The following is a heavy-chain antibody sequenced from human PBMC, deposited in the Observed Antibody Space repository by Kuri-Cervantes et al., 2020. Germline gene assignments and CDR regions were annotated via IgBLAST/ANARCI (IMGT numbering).Heavy chain of an antibody. CDR1: GFTFSTYA. CDR3: ARGTLYCTNGVCYPFDY. CDR2: ISASGGST. D-gene: IGHD2-8*01. J-gene: IGHJ4*02. V-gene: IGHV3-23*01. Sequence: GESLKISCAASGFTFSTYAMAWVRQAPGKGLEWVSGISASGGSTSYAASVKGRFTISRHNSKNTLYLQMNSLRAEDTALYYCARGTLYCTNGVCYPFDYWGQGTLVTVSS.